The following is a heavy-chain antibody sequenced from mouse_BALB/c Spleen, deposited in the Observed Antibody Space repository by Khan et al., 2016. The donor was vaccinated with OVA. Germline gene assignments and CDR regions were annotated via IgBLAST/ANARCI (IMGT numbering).Heavy chain of an antibody. Sequence: QVQLQQPGAELVQPGASVALSCKASGYTFTSYYMYWLKQRPGQGLEWIGETHPINGGTNFNEKFKNKATLTVDKSSSTAYMQLSSLTSEDSAVYYCTRRGTARATLWFAYWGQGTLVTISA. V-gene: IGHV1S81*02. J-gene: IGHJ3*01. CDR3: TRRGTARATLWFAY. CDR1: GYTFTSYY. CDR2: THPINGGT. D-gene: IGHD3-2*01.